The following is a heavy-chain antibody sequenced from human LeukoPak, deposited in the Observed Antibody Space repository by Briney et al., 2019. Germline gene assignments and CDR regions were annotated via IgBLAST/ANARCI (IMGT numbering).Heavy chain of an antibody. CDR1: GGSISSYS. D-gene: IGHD3-10*01. Sequence: SETLSLTCTVPGGSISSYSWGWVRQPPGKGLEWIGNIFYSGSTYYSPSLTSRATISLDTSRNQFSLQLNSVTPEDTAVYYCVRDSGVGNDAFDIWGQGTMVTVSS. CDR2: IFYSGST. CDR3: VRDSGVGNDAFDI. J-gene: IGHJ3*02. V-gene: IGHV4-59*12.